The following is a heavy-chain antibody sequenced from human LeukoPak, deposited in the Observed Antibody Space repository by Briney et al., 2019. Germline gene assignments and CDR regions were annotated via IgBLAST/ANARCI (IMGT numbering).Heavy chain of an antibody. CDR3: AKNVERGAYCSGGSCYPYYYYYMDV. CDR2: ISGSGGTT. D-gene: IGHD2-15*01. V-gene: IGHV3-23*01. Sequence: PGGSLRLSCAASGFTFSSYGMSWVRQAPGKGLEWVSAISGSGGTTYYADSVKGRFTISRDNSKNTLYLQMNSLRAEDTAVYYCAKNVERGAYCSGGSCYPYYYYYMDVWGKGTTVTNSS. CDR1: GFTFSSYG. J-gene: IGHJ6*03.